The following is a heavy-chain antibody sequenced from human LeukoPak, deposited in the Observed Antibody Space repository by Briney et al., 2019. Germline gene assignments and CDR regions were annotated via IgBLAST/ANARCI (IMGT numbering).Heavy chain of an antibody. CDR1: GGSFSGYY. J-gene: IGHJ4*02. D-gene: IGHD6-19*01. V-gene: IGHV4-34*01. Sequence: PSETLSLTCAVYGGSFSGYYWSWIRQPPGKGLEWIGEINHSGSTNYNPSLKSRVTISVDTSKNQFSLKLSSVTAADTAVYYCASWEYDYSSGWYGSFDYWGQGTLVTVSS. CDR3: ASWEYDYSSGWYGSFDY. CDR2: INHSGST.